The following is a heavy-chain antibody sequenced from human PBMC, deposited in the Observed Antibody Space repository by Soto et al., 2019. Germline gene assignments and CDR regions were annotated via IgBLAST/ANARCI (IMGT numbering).Heavy chain of an antibody. CDR1: GFTFGDYA. CDR3: TRDPRVLQYYYVVNWFDP. CDR2: IRSKAYGGTT. D-gene: IGHD3-10*02. J-gene: IGHJ5*02. V-gene: IGHV3-49*03. Sequence: GGSLRLSCTASGFTFGDYAMSWFRQAPGKGLEWVGFIRSKAYGGTTEYAASVKGRFTISRDDSKSIAYLQMNSLKTEDTAVYFFTRDPRVLQYYYVVNWFDPWGQGTLVTVSS.